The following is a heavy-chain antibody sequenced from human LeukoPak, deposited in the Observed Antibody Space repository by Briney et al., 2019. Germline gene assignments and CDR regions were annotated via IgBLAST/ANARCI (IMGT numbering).Heavy chain of an antibody. V-gene: IGHV4-61*02. J-gene: IGHJ4*02. CDR1: GGSISSGDYY. Sequence: SQTLSLTCTVSGGSISSGDYYWGWIRQPPGKGLEWIGRIYTSGSTNYNPSLKSRVTMSVDTSKNQFSLKLSSVTAADTAVYYCAREGYDYGDPYYFDYWGQGTLVTVSS. CDR3: AREGYDYGDPYYFDY. D-gene: IGHD4-17*01. CDR2: IYTSGST.